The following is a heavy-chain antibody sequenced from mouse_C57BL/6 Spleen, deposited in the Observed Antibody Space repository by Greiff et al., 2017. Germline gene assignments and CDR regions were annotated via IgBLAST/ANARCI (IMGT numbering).Heavy chain of an antibody. Sequence: VQLQQSGPELVKPGAPVKISCKASGYTFTDYYMNWVKQSNGKSLERIGDINPNNGGTSYNQKFKGKAPLTVDKSSSTAYRALRSLTSEDAAVYYIARYGYDSYAMADESQGTSVPVST. V-gene: IGHV1-26*01. D-gene: IGHD2-2*01. CDR3: ARYGYDSYAMAD. J-gene: IGHJ4*01. CDR1: GYTFTDYY. CDR2: INPNNGGT.